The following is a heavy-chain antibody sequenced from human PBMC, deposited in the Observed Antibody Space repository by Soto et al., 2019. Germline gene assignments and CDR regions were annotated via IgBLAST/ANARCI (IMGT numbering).Heavy chain of an antibody. D-gene: IGHD6-19*01. Sequence: GESLKISCKGSGYSFTSYWIGWVRQMPGKGLEWMGIIYPGDSDTRYSPSFQGQVTISADKSISTAYLQWSSLKASDTAMYYCARRIGAVADYYYYYYGMDVWGQGTTVTVSS. CDR1: GYSFTSYW. CDR2: IYPGDSDT. J-gene: IGHJ6*02. V-gene: IGHV5-51*01. CDR3: ARRIGAVADYYYYYYGMDV.